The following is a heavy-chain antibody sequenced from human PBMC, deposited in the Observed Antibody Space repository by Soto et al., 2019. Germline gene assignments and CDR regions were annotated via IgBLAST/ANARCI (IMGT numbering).Heavy chain of an antibody. D-gene: IGHD3-3*01. Sequence: GASVKVSCKVSGYTLTEISMHWVRQAPGERLEWMGGFDPEDGETIYAQKFQGRVTMTEDTSTDTAYMELSSLRSEDTAVYYCATSITIFVPYYYYYMDVWGKGTTVTVSS. J-gene: IGHJ6*03. V-gene: IGHV1-24*01. CDR1: GYTLTEIS. CDR2: FDPEDGET. CDR3: ATSITIFVPYYYYYMDV.